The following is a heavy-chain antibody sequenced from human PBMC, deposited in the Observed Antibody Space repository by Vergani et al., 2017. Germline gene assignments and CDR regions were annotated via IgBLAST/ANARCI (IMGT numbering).Heavy chain of an antibody. D-gene: IGHD3-16*01. CDR3: AKHFRGWGIDY. Sequence: VQLLESGGDLVQPGGSLRLSCATSGFTLSNYDMQWIRQGPGKGLEFVAFIQFDGSNQYYADSVKGRFTLSRDFSKNTLYLQMNSLRTDDTATYYCAKHFRGWGIDYWGQGAKVIVSS. J-gene: IGHJ4*02. CDR2: IQFDGSNQ. V-gene: IGHV3-30*02. CDR1: GFTLSNYD.